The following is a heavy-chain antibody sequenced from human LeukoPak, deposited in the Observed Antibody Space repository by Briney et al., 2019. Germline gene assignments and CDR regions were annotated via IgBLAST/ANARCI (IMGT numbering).Heavy chain of an antibody. V-gene: IGHV1-2*06. CDR3: ARDFYGSRPGAFDY. CDR2: INPNSAAS. J-gene: IGHJ4*02. D-gene: IGHD3-10*01. CDR1: GYSFSGHY. Sequence: ASVKVSCKASGYSFSGHYIHWVRQAPGQGLEWMGQINPNSAASHYAQKFQDGVTMTSDTSINMAYMELRSLRSDDTAVYYCARDFYGSRPGAFDYWGQGTLITVSS.